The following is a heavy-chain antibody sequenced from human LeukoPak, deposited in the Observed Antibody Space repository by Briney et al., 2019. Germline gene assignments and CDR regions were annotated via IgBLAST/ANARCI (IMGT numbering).Heavy chain of an antibody. D-gene: IGHD2-2*01. CDR1: GFTFSSNG. Sequence: PGGSLRLSCSASGFTFSSNGMHWVRQAPGKGLEWVAFIQYDGSNKYYADFVKGRFTISRDNSKNTLSLQMNSLRREDTAVYYCAKDFTTWPRTPRYFDYWGQGNLVTVSS. J-gene: IGHJ4*02. CDR3: AKDFTTWPRTPRYFDY. V-gene: IGHV3-30*02. CDR2: IQYDGSNK.